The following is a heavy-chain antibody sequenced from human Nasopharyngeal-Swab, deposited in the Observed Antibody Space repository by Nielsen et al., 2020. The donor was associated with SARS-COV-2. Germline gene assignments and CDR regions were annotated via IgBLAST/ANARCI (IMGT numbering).Heavy chain of an antibody. J-gene: IGHJ4*02. CDR2: ISGSGGST. CDR3: AKGRYCSGGSCYEADY. D-gene: IGHD2-15*01. Sequence: WIRQPPGKGLEWVSAISGSGGSTYYADSVKGRFTISRDNSKNTLYPQMNSLRAEDTAVYYCAKGRYCSGGSCYEADYWGQGTLVTVSS. V-gene: IGHV3-23*01.